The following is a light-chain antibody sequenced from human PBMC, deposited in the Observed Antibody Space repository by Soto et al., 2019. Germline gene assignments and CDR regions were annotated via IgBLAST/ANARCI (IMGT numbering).Light chain of an antibody. CDR1: SSDVGGYNY. CDR2: DVS. Sequence: QSAPTQPRSVSGSPGQSVTISCTGTSSDVGGYNYVSWYQQHPDKAPKLMIYDVSKRPSGVPDRFSGSKSGNTASLTISGLQAEDEADYYCCSYAGSYVFGTGTKVTVL. CDR3: CSYAGSYV. V-gene: IGLV2-11*01. J-gene: IGLJ1*01.